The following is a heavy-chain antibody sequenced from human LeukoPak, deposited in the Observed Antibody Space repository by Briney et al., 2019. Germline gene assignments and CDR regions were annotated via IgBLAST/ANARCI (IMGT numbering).Heavy chain of an antibody. Sequence: SETLSLTCTVSGGSISSYYWSWFRQPPGKGLEWIGYIYYSGTTNYNPSLKSRVTISVDTSKNQFSLKLSSVTAADTAVYYCARGVYIAAAQYAYWGQGTLVTVSS. CDR1: GGSISSYY. J-gene: IGHJ4*02. CDR3: ARGVYIAAAQYAY. CDR2: IYYSGTT. V-gene: IGHV4-59*01. D-gene: IGHD6-13*01.